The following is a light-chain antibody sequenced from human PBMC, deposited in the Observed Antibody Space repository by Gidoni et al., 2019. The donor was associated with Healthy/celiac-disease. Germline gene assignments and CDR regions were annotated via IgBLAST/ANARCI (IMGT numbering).Light chain of an antibody. CDR2: SAS. V-gene: IGKV1-39*01. Sequence: DIQMTQSPSSLSASVGDRVTITCRASQSISSYLNWYQQKPGKAPKLLISSASSLQSGVPSRFSGSLSWTDFTLTISILQPADFATYYCQQSYSTSITFGQGTRLEIK. CDR1: QSISSY. CDR3: QQSYSTSIT. J-gene: IGKJ5*01.